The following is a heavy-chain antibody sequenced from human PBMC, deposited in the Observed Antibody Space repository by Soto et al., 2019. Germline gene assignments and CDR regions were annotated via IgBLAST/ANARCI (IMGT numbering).Heavy chain of an antibody. Sequence: GGSLRLSCAASGFTFSSYGMHWVRQAPGKGLEWVAVISYDGSNKYYADSVKGRFTISRDNSKNTLYLQMNSLRAEDTAVYYCAKDRCSSTSCYGVFGYYYYGMDVWGQGTTVTVSS. CDR2: ISYDGSNK. J-gene: IGHJ6*02. V-gene: IGHV3-30*18. CDR1: GFTFSSYG. CDR3: AKDRCSSTSCYGVFGYYYYGMDV. D-gene: IGHD2-2*01.